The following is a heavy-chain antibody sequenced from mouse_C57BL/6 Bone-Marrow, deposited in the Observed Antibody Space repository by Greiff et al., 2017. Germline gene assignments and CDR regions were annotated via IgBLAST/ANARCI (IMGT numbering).Heavy chain of an antibody. J-gene: IGHJ2*01. CDR3: AGGYLDY. CDR2: ISSGSSSI. CDR1: GFTFSDYG. Sequence: EVQLLESGAGLVKPGASLKLSCAASGFTFSDYGMHWVRQAPGEGLEWVAYISSGSSSIYYADKVKGRFTISRDNAKNTLFLQMTSLRSEDTAVYYCAGGYLDYWGQGTTLTVSS. V-gene: IGHV5-17*01.